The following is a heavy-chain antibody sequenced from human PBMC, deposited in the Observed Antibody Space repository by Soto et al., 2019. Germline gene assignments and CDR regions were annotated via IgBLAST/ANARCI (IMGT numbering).Heavy chain of an antibody. CDR3: ARRSGIAAVYYYYYYGMDV. CDR1: GGTFSSYA. Sequence: SVKVSCKASGGTFSSYAISWVRQAPGQGLEWMGGIIPIFGTAIYAQKFQGRVTITADESTSTAYMELSSLRSEDTAVYYCARRSGIAAVYYYYYYGMDVWGQGTTVTVSS. J-gene: IGHJ6*02. CDR2: IIPIFGTA. D-gene: IGHD6-13*01. V-gene: IGHV1-69*13.